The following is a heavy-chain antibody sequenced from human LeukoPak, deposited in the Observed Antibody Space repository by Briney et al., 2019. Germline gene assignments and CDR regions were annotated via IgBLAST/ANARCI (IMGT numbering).Heavy chain of an antibody. J-gene: IGHJ5*02. D-gene: IGHD3-10*01. V-gene: IGHV3-23*01. CDR2: ISGSGGST. CDR3: ARDFGSGSYRRFDP. CDR1: GFAFSSYA. Sequence: GGSLRLSCAASGFAFSSYAMNWVRQAPGKGLQWVSAISGSGGSTYYADSVKGRFTISRDNSKNTLYLQMNSLRAEDTAVYYCARDFGSGSYRRFDPWGQGTLVTVSS.